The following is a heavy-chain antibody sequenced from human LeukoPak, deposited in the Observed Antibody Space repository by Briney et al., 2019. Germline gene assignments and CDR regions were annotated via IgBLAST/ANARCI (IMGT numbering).Heavy chain of an antibody. J-gene: IGHJ4*02. CDR3: ARDAGSGSPLDY. D-gene: IGHD3-10*01. CDR2: IYSGGST. V-gene: IGHV3-53*01. CDR1: GFTVSSNY. Sequence: PGGSLRLSCAASGFTVSSNYMSWVRQAPGKGLEWVSVIYSGGSTYYADSVKGRFTISRDNAKNSLYLQMNSLRAEDTAVYYCARDAGSGSPLDYWGQGTLVTVSS.